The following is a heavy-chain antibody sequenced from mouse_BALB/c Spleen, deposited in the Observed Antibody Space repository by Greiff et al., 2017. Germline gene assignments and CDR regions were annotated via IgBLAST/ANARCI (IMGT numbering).Heavy chain of an antibody. J-gene: IGHJ4*01. Sequence: DVMLVESGGGLVKPGGSLKLSCAASGFTFSSYGMSWVRQTPDKRLELVATINSNGGSTYYPDSVKGRFTISRDNAKNTLYLQMSSLKSEDTAMYYCARDDGYYVYYAMDYWGQGTSVTVSS. CDR3: ARDDGYYVYYAMDY. V-gene: IGHV5-6-3*01. CDR1: GFTFSSYG. CDR2: INSNGGST. D-gene: IGHD2-3*01.